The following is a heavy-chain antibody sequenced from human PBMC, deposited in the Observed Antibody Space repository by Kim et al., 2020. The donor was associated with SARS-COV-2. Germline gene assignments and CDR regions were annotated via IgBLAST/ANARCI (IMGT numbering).Heavy chain of an antibody. V-gene: IGHV3-64*01. Sequence: GGSLRLSCAASGFSFRTYPMHWVRQAPGQGLEYVSAISCHGGSTYYSNSVRGRFTISRDNSKNTLYLQMGGLRKEDTAVYYCARKGDYFDSYLDFWGQGIPVLVSS. CDR2: ISCHGGST. D-gene: IGHD3-22*01. CDR3: ARKGDYFDSYLDF. J-gene: IGHJ4*02. CDR1: GFSFRTYP.